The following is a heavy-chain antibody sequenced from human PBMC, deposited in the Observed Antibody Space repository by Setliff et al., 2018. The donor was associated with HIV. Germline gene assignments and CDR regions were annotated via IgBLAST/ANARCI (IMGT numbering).Heavy chain of an antibody. CDR3: ARGVPLLPPNF. D-gene: IGHD2-21*02. CDR1: GGSFIGSSFQ. CDR2: IAYSGTT. Sequence: LSLTCNVSGGSFIGSSFQSAWIRQAPGRGLEWIADIAYSGTTMYFNPSLKSRVTISVDTSERQFSLRMTSTTAADTAVYYCARGVPLLPPNFWGQGTLVTVSS. J-gene: IGHJ4*02. V-gene: IGHV4-39*07.